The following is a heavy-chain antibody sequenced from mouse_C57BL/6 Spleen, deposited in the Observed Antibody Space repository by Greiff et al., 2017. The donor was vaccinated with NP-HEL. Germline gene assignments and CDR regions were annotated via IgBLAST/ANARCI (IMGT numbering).Heavy chain of an antibody. Sequence: DVQLVESGGGLVKPGGSLKLSCAASGFTFSSYAMSWVRQTPEKRLEWVATISDGGSYTYYPDNVKGRFTISRDNAKNNLYLQMSHLKSEDTAMYYCARDPGGTDYAMDYWGQGTSVTVSS. CDR3: ARDPGGTDYAMDY. CDR2: ISDGGSYT. D-gene: IGHD3-3*01. CDR1: GFTFSSYA. J-gene: IGHJ4*01. V-gene: IGHV5-4*01.